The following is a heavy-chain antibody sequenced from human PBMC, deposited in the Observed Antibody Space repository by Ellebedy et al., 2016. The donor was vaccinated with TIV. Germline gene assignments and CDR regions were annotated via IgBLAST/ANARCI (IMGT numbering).Heavy chain of an antibody. V-gene: IGHV3-11*01. Sequence: GESLKISCAASGFTFSDYYMSWIRQAPGKGLEWVSYISSSGSTIYYADSVKGRFTISRDNAKNSLYLQMNSLRAEDTAVYYCARQSGVATIKYWGQGTLVTVSS. CDR3: ARQSGVATIKY. J-gene: IGHJ4*02. CDR2: ISSSGSTI. CDR1: GFTFSDYY. D-gene: IGHD5-24*01.